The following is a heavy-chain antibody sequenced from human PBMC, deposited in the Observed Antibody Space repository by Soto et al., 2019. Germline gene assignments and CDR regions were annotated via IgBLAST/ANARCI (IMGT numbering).Heavy chain of an antibody. CDR2: IIPIFGTA. D-gene: IGHD6-6*01. CDR3: ARGAAGAARPSYNWFDP. J-gene: IGHJ5*02. Sequence: QVQLVQSGAEVKKPGSSVKVSCKASGGTFSSYAISWVRQAPGQGLEWMGGIIPIFGTANYAQKFQGRVTITADESTSTAYMELSSLRSEDTAVYYWARGAAGAARPSYNWFDPWGQGTLVTVSS. CDR1: GGTFSSYA. V-gene: IGHV1-69*01.